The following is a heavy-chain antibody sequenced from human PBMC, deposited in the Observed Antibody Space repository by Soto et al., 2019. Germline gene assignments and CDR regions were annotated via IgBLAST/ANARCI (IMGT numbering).Heavy chain of an antibody. D-gene: IGHD5-12*01. CDR1: GGTFSSYT. V-gene: IGHV1-69*08. J-gene: IGHJ4*02. CDR3: ARESGDGYNRV. CDR2: IIPILGIA. Sequence: QVQLVQSGAEVKKPGSSVKVSCKASGGTFSSYTISWVRQAPGQGLEWMGRIIPILGIANYAQKFQGSVTITAENSTSTAYMELSSLRSEDTAVYYCARESGDGYNRVWGQGTLVTVSS.